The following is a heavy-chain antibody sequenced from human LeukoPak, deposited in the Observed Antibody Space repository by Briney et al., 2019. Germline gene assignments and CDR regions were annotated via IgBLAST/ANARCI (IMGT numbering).Heavy chain of an antibody. V-gene: IGHV3-74*01. Sequence: GGSLRLSCATSGFTFSNYWMHWVRQAPGEALMWVSRIKSDGSSTTYADSVKGRFTISRDNAKNTLYLQMNSLRAEDTAVYYCSRDSLSSCGGDCYSGLDVWGQGTTVTVSS. CDR2: IKSDGSST. CDR3: SRDSLSSCGGDCYSGLDV. J-gene: IGHJ6*02. CDR1: GFTFSNYW. D-gene: IGHD2-21*02.